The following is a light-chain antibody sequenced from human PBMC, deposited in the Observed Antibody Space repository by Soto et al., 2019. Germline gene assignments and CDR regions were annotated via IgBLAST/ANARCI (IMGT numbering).Light chain of an antibody. CDR1: QDISIY. V-gene: IGKV1-33*01. Sequence: DIQLTQSPSSLPASVGDRVTITCQASQDISIYLNWYQQKPGKAPELLINDASNLEMGVPSRFSGVGSGTDFTFTISSLQPEDIATYFCQQYDSLPITFGQGTRLEIK. J-gene: IGKJ5*01. CDR3: QQYDSLPIT. CDR2: DAS.